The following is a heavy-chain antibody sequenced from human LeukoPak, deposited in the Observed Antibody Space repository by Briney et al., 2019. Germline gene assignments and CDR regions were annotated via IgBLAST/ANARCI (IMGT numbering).Heavy chain of an antibody. CDR1: DSSVSSGDYY. CDR2: IYYSGST. D-gene: IGHD3-3*01. V-gene: IGHV4-61*08. J-gene: IGHJ6*02. CDR3: ARATRVLRFLEWLPPNRHEREYGMDV. Sequence: PSETLSLTCTVSDSSVSSGDYYWSWIRQPPGKGLEWIGYIYYSGSTNYIPSLKSRVTISVDTSKNRFSLKLSSVTAADTAVYYCARATRVLRFLEWLPPNRHEREYGMDVWGQGTTVTVSS.